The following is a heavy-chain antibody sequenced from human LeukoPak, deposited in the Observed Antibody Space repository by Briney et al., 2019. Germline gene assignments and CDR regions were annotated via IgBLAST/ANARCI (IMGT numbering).Heavy chain of an antibody. CDR3: AKSTTTFDY. D-gene: IGHD1-1*01. CDR2: IGDTT. Sequence: PGGSLRLSCAASGFTFSTYAMSWVRQAPGKGLEWVSAIGDTTYYADSVKGRFTISRDNSKNTLYLQMNSLRAEDTAIYYCAKSTTTFDYWGQGTLVTVSS. V-gene: IGHV3-23*01. J-gene: IGHJ4*02. CDR1: GFTFSTYA.